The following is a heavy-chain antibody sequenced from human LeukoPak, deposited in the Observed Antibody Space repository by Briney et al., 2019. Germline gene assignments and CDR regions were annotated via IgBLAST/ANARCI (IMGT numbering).Heavy chain of an antibody. CDR2: IYHSGST. J-gene: IGHJ3*02. Sequence: SETLSLTCAVSGYSISSGYYWGWIRQPPGKGLEWIGSIYHSGSTYYNPSLKSRVTISVDTSKNQFSLKLSSVTAADTAEYYCARPPWGSRAFDIWGQGTMVTVSS. CDR3: ARPPWGSRAFDI. CDR1: GYSISSGYY. V-gene: IGHV4-38-2*01. D-gene: IGHD7-27*01.